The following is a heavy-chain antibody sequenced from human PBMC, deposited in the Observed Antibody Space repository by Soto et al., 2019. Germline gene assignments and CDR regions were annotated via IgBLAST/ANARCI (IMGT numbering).Heavy chain of an antibody. CDR1: GYTFTSYG. Sequence: GASVKVSCKASGYTFTSYGISWVRQAPGQGLEWMGWISAYNGNTNYAQKLQGRVTMTTDTSTSTAYMELRSLRSDDTAVYYCARDIVVVVAASGRYWFDPWGQGTLVTVSS. CDR2: ISAYNGNT. CDR3: ARDIVVVVAASGRYWFDP. V-gene: IGHV1-18*04. J-gene: IGHJ5*02. D-gene: IGHD2-15*01.